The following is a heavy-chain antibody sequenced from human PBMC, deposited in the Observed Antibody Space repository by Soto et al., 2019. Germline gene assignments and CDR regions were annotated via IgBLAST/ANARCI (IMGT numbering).Heavy chain of an antibody. CDR1: GNTFTGYY. D-gene: IGHD6-6*01. Sequence: ASVKVSCKASGNTFTGYYMHWVRQAPGQGLKRMGWINPNSGGTNYAQKFQGWVTMTRDTPISTAYMELSRLRSDDTAVYYCARDGGAARPTNYYYYMDVWGKGTTVTVSS. J-gene: IGHJ6*03. V-gene: IGHV1-2*04. CDR3: ARDGGAARPTNYYYYMDV. CDR2: INPNSGGT.